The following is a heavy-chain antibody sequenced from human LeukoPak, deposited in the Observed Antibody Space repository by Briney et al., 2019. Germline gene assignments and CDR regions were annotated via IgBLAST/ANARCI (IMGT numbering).Heavy chain of an antibody. V-gene: IGHV3-48*01. CDR3: AKGSWIQLWGNYFDY. CDR2: ITISSTTI. Sequence: GGSLRLSCAASGFTFRNYNMNWVRQAPGKGLEWVSYITISSTTIYHADSVKGRFTISRDNSKNTLYLQMNSLRAEDTAVYYCAKGSWIQLWGNYFDYWGQGTLVTVSS. D-gene: IGHD5-18*01. CDR1: GFTFRNYN. J-gene: IGHJ4*02.